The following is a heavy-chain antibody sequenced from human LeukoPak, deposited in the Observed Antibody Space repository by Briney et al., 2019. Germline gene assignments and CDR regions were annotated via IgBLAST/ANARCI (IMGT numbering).Heavy chain of an antibody. CDR1: GGSISSYY. V-gene: IGHV4-59*12. Sequence: SETLSLTCTVSGGSISSYYWSWIRQPPGKGLEWIGYIYYSGSTNYNPSLKSRVSISVDTSKNQFSLKLSSVTAADTAVYYCARDRSGSGYLDYWGQGTLVTVSS. CDR3: ARDRSGSGYLDY. D-gene: IGHD2-15*01. J-gene: IGHJ4*02. CDR2: IYYSGST.